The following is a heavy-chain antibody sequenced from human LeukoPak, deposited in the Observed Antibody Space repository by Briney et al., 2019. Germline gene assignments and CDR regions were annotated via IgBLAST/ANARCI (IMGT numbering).Heavy chain of an antibody. V-gene: IGHV3-33*01. Sequence: GGSLRLSCAASGFIFSNDAMHWVRQAPGKGLEWVAFIWFDGSNKHYADSVKGRFTISRDNSEDTLYLQMNSLRAEDTAVYYCVRDPSGSGFAFDSWGQGALVTVSS. CDR1: GFIFSNDA. D-gene: IGHD1-1*01. J-gene: IGHJ4*02. CDR2: IWFDGSNK. CDR3: VRDPSGSGFAFDS.